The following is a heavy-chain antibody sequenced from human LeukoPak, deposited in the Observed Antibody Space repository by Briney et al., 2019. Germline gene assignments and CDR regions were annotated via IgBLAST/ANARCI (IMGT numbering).Heavy chain of an antibody. CDR1: GGSVSSYY. D-gene: IGHD6-13*01. V-gene: IGHV4-4*07. CDR3: ARDRAAATPFDY. CDR2: IYTSGST. J-gene: IGHJ4*02. Sequence: SETLSLTCTVSGGSVSSYYWSWIRQPAGKGLEWIGRIYTSGSTNYNPSLKSRVTMSVDTSKNQFSLKLSSVTAADTAVYYCARDRAAATPFDYWGQGTLVTVSS.